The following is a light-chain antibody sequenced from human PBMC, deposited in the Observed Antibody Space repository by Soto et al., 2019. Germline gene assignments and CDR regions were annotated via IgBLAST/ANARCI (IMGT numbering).Light chain of an antibody. Sequence: ENVLTQSPGTPSVSPGGRATLSRRASQSVSSSYLAWYQQKPGQAPRLLIYGASSRATGIPDRFSGSGSGTDFTLTISRLEPEDFAVYYCQQYGSSPWTFGQGTKVDIK. J-gene: IGKJ1*01. V-gene: IGKV3-20*01. CDR2: GAS. CDR3: QQYGSSPWT. CDR1: QSVSSSY.